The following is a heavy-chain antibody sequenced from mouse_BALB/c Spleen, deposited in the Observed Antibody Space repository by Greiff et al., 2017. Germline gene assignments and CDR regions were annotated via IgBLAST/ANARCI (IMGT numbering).Heavy chain of an antibody. D-gene: IGHD1-1*01. V-gene: IGHV2-6-7*01. CDR3: AREVYYGSSHPNYFDY. J-gene: IGHJ2*01. Sequence: VKLVESGPGLVAPSQSLSITCTASGFSLTGYGVNWVRQHPGKGLEWLGMIWGAGSTDYNSALKSRRSISKDNSKSQVFLKMNSLQTDDTARYYGAREVYYGSSHPNYFDYWGQGTTLTVSS. CDR2: IWGAGST. CDR1: GFSLTGYG.